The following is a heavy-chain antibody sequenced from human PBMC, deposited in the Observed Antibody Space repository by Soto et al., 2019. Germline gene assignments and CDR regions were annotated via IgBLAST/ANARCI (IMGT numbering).Heavy chain of an antibody. CDR1: GGSISSGGYY. CDR3: ARAEGTSSWYYLDY. V-gene: IGHV4-31*03. J-gene: IGHJ4*02. Sequence: QVQLQESGPGLVKPSQTLSLTCTVSGGSISSGGYYWSWTRQHPGKGLEWIGYIYYSGSTYYNPSLKSRVTISVDTSKNQFSLKLSSVTAADTAVYYCARAEGTSSWYYLDYWGQGTLVTVAS. CDR2: IYYSGST. D-gene: IGHD6-13*01.